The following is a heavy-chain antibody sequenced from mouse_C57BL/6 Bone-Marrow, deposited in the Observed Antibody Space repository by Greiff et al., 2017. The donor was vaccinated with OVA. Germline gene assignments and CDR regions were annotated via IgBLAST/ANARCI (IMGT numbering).Heavy chain of an antibody. CDR2: IDPENGDT. J-gene: IGHJ3*01. Sequence: EVQLVESGAELVRPGASVKLSCKASGFNITDDYMHWVKQRPEQGLEWIGWIDPENGDTEYTSKFQGKATITADTSSNTAYLQLSSLTSEDSAVYYCATVCYCNYGWFAYWGQGTLVTVSA. CDR3: ATVCYCNYGWFAY. V-gene: IGHV14-4*01. D-gene: IGHD2-1*01. CDR1: GFNITDDY.